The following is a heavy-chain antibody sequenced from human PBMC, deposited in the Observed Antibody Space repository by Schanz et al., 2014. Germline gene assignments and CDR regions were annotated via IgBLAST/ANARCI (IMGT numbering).Heavy chain of an antibody. J-gene: IGHJ4*02. CDR1: GYTLSAYS. CDR2: FIPILDVG. CDR3: ARSGSSNWYFFDY. Sequence: QVQLVQSGTQVKKPGASVKVSCKASGYTLSAYSLHWVRQARGQGLEWVGRFIPILDVGNYAQQFQGRVTFTADKSTSTAYMELSSLRYEDTAVYYCARSGSSNWYFFDYWGQGTLVTVSS. D-gene: IGHD6-13*01. V-gene: IGHV1-69*09.